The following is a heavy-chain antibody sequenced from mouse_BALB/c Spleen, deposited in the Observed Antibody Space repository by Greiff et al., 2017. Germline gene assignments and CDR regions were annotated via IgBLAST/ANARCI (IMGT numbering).Heavy chain of an antibody. D-gene: IGHD1-1*01. V-gene: IGHV1-63*02. CDR3: ARPYYGSSLLYAMDY. Sequence: QVQLQQSGAELVRPGTSMKISCKASGYTFTNYWLGWVKQRPGHGLEWIGDIYPGGGYTNYNEKFKGKATLTADTSSSTAYMQLSSLTSEDSAVYFCARPYYGSSLLYAMDYWGQGTSVTVSS. J-gene: IGHJ4*01. CDR1: GYTFTNYW. CDR2: IYPGGGYT.